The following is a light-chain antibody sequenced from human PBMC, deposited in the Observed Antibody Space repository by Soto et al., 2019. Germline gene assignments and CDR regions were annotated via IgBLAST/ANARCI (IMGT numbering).Light chain of an antibody. J-gene: IGKJ4*01. CDR3: QQRINSPLT. V-gene: IGKV3-11*01. CDR2: DVS. CDR1: QSVSSY. Sequence: EIVLAQSPATLSLSPGERATLSCRASQSVSSYLAWYQQRPGQAPRLLIYDVSNRASGIPARFSGSGSETDFTLTISSLEPEDFAMYYCQQRINSPLTFGGGTKVEIK.